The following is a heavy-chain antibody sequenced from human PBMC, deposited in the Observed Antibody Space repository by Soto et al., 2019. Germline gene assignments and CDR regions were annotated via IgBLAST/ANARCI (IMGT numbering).Heavy chain of an antibody. J-gene: IGHJ4*02. CDR3: AKVLAWELPPPYFDY. D-gene: IGHD1-26*01. CDR1: GFTFSSYA. V-gene: IGHV3-23*01. Sequence: GGSLRLSCAASGFTFSSYAMSWVRQAPGKGLEWVSAISGSGGSTYYADSVKGRFTISRDNSKNTLYLQMNSLRAEDTAVFYFAKVLAWELPPPYFDYWGQGTLVTVSS. CDR2: ISGSGGST.